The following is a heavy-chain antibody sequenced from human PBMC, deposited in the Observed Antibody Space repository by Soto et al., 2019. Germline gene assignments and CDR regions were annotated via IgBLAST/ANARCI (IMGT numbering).Heavy chain of an antibody. CDR3: ARGLKPSMTTVVRRSSYYYGMDV. CDR2: INHSGST. CDR1: GGSFSGYY. D-gene: IGHD4-17*01. J-gene: IGHJ6*02. Sequence: TLSLTCAVYGGSFSGYYWSWIRQPPGKGLEWIGEINHSGSTNYNPSLKSRVTISVDTSKNQFSLKPSSVTAADTAVYYCARGLKPSMTTVVRRSSYYYGMDVWGQGTTVTVSS. V-gene: IGHV4-34*01.